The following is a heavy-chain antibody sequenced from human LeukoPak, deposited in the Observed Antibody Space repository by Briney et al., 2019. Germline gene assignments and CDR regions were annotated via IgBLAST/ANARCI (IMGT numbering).Heavy chain of an antibody. CDR2: IIPTLGIA. V-gene: IGHV1-69*04. J-gene: IGHJ4*02. D-gene: IGHD2-8*01. Sequence: GASVKVSCKASGYTFTKYYMFWVRQAPGQGLEWMGRIIPTLGIANYAQKFQGRVTITADKSTSTAYMELSSLRSEDTAVYYCARDPTRGYCTNGVCYTDWGQGTLVTVSS. CDR1: GYTFTKYY. CDR3: ARDPTRGYCTNGVCYTD.